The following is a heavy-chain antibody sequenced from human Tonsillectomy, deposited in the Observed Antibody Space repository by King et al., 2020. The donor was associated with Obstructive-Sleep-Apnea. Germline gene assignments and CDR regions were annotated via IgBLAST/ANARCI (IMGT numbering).Heavy chain of an antibody. CDR3: AKDSGQWLASYWYFDL. D-gene: IGHD6-19*01. J-gene: IGHJ2*01. CDR1: GFTFDDYA. CDR2: ISWNSGSL. V-gene: IGHV3-9*01. Sequence: VQLVESGGGLVQPGRSLRLSCAASGFTFDDYAMHWVRQAPGKGLEWGSGISWNSGSLGYADSGKGRFTISRDNAKNSLYLQMTSLRAEDTALYYCAKDSGQWLASYWYFDLWGRGTLVTVSS.